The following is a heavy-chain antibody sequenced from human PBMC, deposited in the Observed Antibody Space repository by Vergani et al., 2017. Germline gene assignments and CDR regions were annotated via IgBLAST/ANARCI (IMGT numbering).Heavy chain of an antibody. J-gene: IGHJ4*02. CDR1: GFTFRNYW. V-gene: IGHV3-7*01. Sequence: EVQLMESGGGLVQPGGSVRLPCAASGFTFRNYWMSWVPKAPGKGLEWVANIKEDGSETFYVDSVMGRVTISRDNAKNSLYLQMNSLRAEDTAVYYCATVTLQTQQQVTSGGQGPLVTVS. D-gene: IGHD6-13*01. CDR2: IKEDGSET. CDR3: ATVTLQTQQQVTS.